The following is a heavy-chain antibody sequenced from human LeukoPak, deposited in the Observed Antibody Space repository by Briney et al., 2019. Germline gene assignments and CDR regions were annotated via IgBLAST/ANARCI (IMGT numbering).Heavy chain of an antibody. CDR1: GYTLTELS. Sequence: ASVKVSCKVSGYTLTELSMHWVRQAPGKGLEWMGGFDPEDGETIYAQKFQGRVTMTEDTSTDTAYMELSSLRSEDTAVYYCATGDVRHYYYGMDVWGQGTTVTVSS. CDR3: ATGDVRHYYYGMDV. J-gene: IGHJ6*02. V-gene: IGHV1-24*01. CDR2: FDPEDGET.